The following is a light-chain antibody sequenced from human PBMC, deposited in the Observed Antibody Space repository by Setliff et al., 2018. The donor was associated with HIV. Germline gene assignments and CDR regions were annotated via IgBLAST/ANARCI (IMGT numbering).Light chain of an antibody. Sequence: SYELTQPPSVSVAPGKTATITCAADNIGSKSVHWYQQKPGQAPLLVIHHDADRPSGISERFSGFDSGSTATLTIIRVEAGDEADYYCQVWDIGTDHVVFGGGTKVTV. V-gene: IGLV3-21*04. CDR3: QVWDIGTDHVV. CDR2: HDA. J-gene: IGLJ3*02. CDR1: NIGSKS.